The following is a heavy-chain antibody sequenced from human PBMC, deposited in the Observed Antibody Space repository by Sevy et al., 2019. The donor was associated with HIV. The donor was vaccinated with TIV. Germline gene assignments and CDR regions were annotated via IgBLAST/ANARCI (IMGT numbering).Heavy chain of an antibody. CDR2: ISYDGSNK. J-gene: IGHJ4*02. Sequence: GGSLRLSCAASGFTFSSYAMHWVRQAPGKGLEWVAVISYDGSNKYYADSVKGRFTISRDNSKNTLYLQMNSLRAGDTAVYYCARDMPSAMVTWARVRPFDYWGQGTLVTVSS. D-gene: IGHD5-18*01. CDR1: GFTFSSYA. CDR3: ARDMPSAMVTWARVRPFDY. V-gene: IGHV3-30-3*01.